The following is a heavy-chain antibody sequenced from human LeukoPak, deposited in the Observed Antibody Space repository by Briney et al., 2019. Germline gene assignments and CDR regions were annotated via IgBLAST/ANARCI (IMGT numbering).Heavy chain of an antibody. V-gene: IGHV3-7*01. CDR2: VKYDGSEK. CDR1: GFTFSNHW. Sequence: GGSLRLSCEASGFTFSNHWMNLVRQAPGKGLEWVANVKYDGSEKHYVDSVKGRFTISRDNAENSLYLQMNSLRAEDTAVYYCARTNNFDYWGQGTLVTVSS. CDR3: ARTNNFDY. D-gene: IGHD1-14*01. J-gene: IGHJ4*02.